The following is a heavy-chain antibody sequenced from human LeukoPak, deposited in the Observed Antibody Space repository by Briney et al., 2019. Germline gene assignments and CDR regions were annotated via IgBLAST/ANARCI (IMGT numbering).Heavy chain of an antibody. CDR1: GGSISSYY. Sequence: PSETLSLTCTVSGGSISSYYWSWIRQPPGKGLEWIGYIYYSGSTNYNPSLKSRVTMSVDTSKNQFSLKLSSVTAADTAVYYCARDSMVRGVMGSRDYYYYYMDVWGKGTTVTVSS. J-gene: IGHJ6*03. D-gene: IGHD3-10*01. V-gene: IGHV4-59*12. CDR2: IYYSGST. CDR3: ARDSMVRGVMGSRDYYYYYMDV.